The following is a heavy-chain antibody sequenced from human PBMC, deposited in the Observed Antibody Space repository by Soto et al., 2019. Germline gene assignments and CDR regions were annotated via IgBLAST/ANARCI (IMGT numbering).Heavy chain of an antibody. J-gene: IGHJ4*02. V-gene: IGHV1-3*01. D-gene: IGHD2-15*01. CDR2: INAGNGNT. Sequence: ASVTVSCQASGYTFTSYAMHWVRQAPGQRLEWMGWINAGNGNTKYSQKFQGRVTITRDTSASTAYMELGSLRSEDTAVYYCARDLGGWPDYWGQGTLVTVSS. CDR1: GYTFTSYA. CDR3: ARDLGGWPDY.